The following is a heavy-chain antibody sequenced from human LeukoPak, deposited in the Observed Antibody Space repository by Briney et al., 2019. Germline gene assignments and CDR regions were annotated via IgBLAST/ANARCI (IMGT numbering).Heavy chain of an antibody. J-gene: IGHJ4*02. CDR1: GFTFSSYG. Sequence: GGSLRLSCAASGFTFSSYGMHWVRQAPGKGLEWVSAISGSGGSTYYADSVKGRFTISRDNSKNTLYLQMNSLRAEDTAVYYCATVYDCWSGPGFDYWGQGTLVTVSS. D-gene: IGHD3-3*01. V-gene: IGHV3-23*01. CDR3: ATVYDCWSGPGFDY. CDR2: ISGSGGST.